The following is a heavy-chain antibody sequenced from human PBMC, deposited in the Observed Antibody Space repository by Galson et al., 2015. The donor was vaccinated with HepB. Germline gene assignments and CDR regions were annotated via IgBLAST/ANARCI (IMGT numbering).Heavy chain of an antibody. J-gene: IGHJ4*02. CDR2: ISSSSSTI. CDR3: ARDGYSYGPGGYLDY. D-gene: IGHD5-18*01. CDR1: GFTFSSYS. V-gene: IGHV3-48*02. Sequence: SLRLSCAASGFTFSSYSMNWVRQAPGKGLEWVSYISSSSSTIYYADSVKGRFTISRDNAKNSLYLQMNSLRDEDTAVYYCARDGYSYGPGGYLDYWGQGTLVTVSS.